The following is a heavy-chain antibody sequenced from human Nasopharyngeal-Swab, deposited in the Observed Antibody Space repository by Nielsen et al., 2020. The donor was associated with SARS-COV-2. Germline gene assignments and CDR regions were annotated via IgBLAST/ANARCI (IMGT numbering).Heavy chain of an antibody. CDR1: GDSVSSNSAA. V-gene: IGHV6-1*01. CDR2: TYYRSKWYN. J-gene: IGHJ5*02. Sequence: SQTLSLTCAISGDSVSSNSAAWTWIRQSPSRGLEWQGRTYYRSKWYNDYAVSVKSRITISPDTSKNQFSLQLNFVTPEDTAFYYCAREVTGWSTRFDPWGQGTRVTVSS. CDR3: AREVTGWSTRFDP. D-gene: IGHD6-19*01.